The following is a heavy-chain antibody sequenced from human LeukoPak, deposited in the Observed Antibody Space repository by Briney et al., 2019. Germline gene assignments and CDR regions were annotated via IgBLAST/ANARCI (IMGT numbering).Heavy chain of an antibody. CDR2: INPNSGGT. Sequence: ASVKVSCKASGYTFTGYYMHWVRQAPGQGLEWMGWINPNSGGTNYAQKFQGRVTMTRDTSISTAYMELSRLRSDDTAVYYCARDETTVGYYYYMDVWGKGTTVTVSS. D-gene: IGHD4-23*01. CDR3: ARDETTVGYYYYMDV. V-gene: IGHV1-2*02. J-gene: IGHJ6*03. CDR1: GYTFTGYY.